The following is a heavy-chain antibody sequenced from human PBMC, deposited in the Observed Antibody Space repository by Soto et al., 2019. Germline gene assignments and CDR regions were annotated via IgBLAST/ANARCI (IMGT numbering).Heavy chain of an antibody. V-gene: IGHV1-69*01. J-gene: IGHJ6*02. Sequence: QVQLVQSGAEVQKPGSSVRVSCKDPGGTFMKYSISWVRQAPGQGLECMGEIIPVFGTTNYAQKFQGRVTTTADEATSKAYMHLSSLTAEDTAVYFCARHDTSSCYEDRSYFGMDVWGQGATVTVSS. D-gene: IGHD6-13*01. CDR3: ARHDTSSCYEDRSYFGMDV. CDR2: IIPVFGTT. CDR1: GGTFMKYS.